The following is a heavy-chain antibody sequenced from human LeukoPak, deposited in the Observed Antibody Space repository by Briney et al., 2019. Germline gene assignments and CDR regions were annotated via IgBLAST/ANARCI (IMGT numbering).Heavy chain of an antibody. J-gene: IGHJ4*02. CDR1: GFTFSSYG. CDR2: ISSSSSTL. V-gene: IGHV3-48*02. Sequence: GGSLRLSRAHSGFTFSSYGMNWVRQTPGKGLELVSYISSSSSTLDYAESVKGRFTISRDNARNSLYLQMDSLRDEDSAMYHCARDGTSGYRYASDYWGQGTLVTVSS. D-gene: IGHD5-18*01. CDR3: ARDGTSGYRYASDY.